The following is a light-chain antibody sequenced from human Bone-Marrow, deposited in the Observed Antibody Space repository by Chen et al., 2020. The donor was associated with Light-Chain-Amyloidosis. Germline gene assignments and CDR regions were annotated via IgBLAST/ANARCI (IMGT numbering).Light chain of an antibody. CDR3: HSRDNYGYHA. CDR2: GKN. CDR1: SLRSEY. J-gene: IGLJ1*01. Sequence: SSELTQDPALSVALGQPVRITCQGDSLRSEYATWYQQRPGQVPVIVIYGKNNRPSWIPDRFSVSTSGDTASLTITGAQAEDEADYYCHSRDNYGYHAFGTGTKLTVL. V-gene: IGLV3-19*01.